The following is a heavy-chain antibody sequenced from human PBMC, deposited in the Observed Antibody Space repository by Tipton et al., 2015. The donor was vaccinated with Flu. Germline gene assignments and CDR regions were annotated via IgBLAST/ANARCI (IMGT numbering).Heavy chain of an antibody. CDR1: GGSFSGYY. J-gene: IGHJ5*02. V-gene: IGHV4-34*01. D-gene: IGHD3-16*01. CDR2: INHSGST. CDR3: ARGGGFDP. Sequence: TLSLTCAVYGGSFSGYYWSWIRQPPGKGLEWIGEINHSGSTNYNPSLKSRVTISVDTSKNQFSLKLSSVTAADTDVYYCARGGGFDPWGQGTLVTVSS.